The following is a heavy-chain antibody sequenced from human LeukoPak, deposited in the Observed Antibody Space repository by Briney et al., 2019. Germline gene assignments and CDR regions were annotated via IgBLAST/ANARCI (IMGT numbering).Heavy chain of an antibody. D-gene: IGHD2-15*01. CDR1: GFTISSNY. Sequence: GESLGLSCAASGFTISSNYMSWVRQAPGKGLEWVSVIYSGGGTYYADSVKGRFTISRDNSKNTVSLQMNSLRAEGTAVYYCARASFWFDYSGYYFDYWGQGTLVTVSS. V-gene: IGHV3-66*01. CDR3: ARASFWFDYSGYYFDY. J-gene: IGHJ4*02. CDR2: IYSGGGT.